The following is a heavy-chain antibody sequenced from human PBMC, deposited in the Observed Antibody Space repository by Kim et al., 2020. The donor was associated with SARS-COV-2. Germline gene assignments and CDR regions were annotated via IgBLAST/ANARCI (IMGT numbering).Heavy chain of an antibody. CDR1: GLTFSAYW. Sequence: GGSLRLSCAASGLTFSAYWMIWVRQAPGKGLEGVANIKQDGSEKNYVDSVKGRFTISRDNAKNSLYLHMNNLSVEDTAVYYCARALLSSEGYWGQGVLVT. J-gene: IGHJ4*02. V-gene: IGHV3-7*03. CDR2: IKQDGSEK. CDR3: ARALLSSEGY. D-gene: IGHD3-10*01.